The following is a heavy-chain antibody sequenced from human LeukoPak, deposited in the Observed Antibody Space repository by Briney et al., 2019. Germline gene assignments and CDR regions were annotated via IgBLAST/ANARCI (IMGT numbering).Heavy chain of an antibody. CDR3: ARDGIVAAFDY. Sequence: PGRSLRLSCAASGFTFSSYAMHWVRQALGKGLEWVAVISYDGSNKYYADSVKGRFTISRDNSKNTLYLQMNSLRAEDTAVYYCARDGIVAAFDYWGQGTLVTVSS. V-gene: IGHV3-30*04. J-gene: IGHJ4*02. D-gene: IGHD5-12*01. CDR1: GFTFSSYA. CDR2: ISYDGSNK.